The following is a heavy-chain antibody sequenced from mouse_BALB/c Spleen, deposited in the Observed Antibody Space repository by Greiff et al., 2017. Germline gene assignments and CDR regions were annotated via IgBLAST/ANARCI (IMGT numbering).Heavy chain of an antibody. CDR2: IDTSDSYT. V-gene: IGHV1-69*01. J-gene: IGHJ2*01. CDR3: AREEYGNFFFDY. CDR1: GYTFTYYW. Sequence: QVQLQQPGAELVMPGASVKMSCKASGYTFTYYWMHWVKQRPGQGLEWIGAIDTSDSYTSYNQKFKGKATLTVDESSSTAYMQLSSLTSEDSAVYYCAREEYGNFFFDYWGQGTTLTVSS. D-gene: IGHD2-1*01.